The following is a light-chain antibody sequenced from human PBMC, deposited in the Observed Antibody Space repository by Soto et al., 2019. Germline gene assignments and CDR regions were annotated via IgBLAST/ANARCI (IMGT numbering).Light chain of an antibody. CDR1: SSNIGSNP. CDR3: AAWDDSLNGYV. CDR2: SFN. J-gene: IGLJ1*01. V-gene: IGLV1-44*01. Sequence: QSVLTQPPSASATPGQRVTISCSGSSSNIGSNPVNWYQQLPGTAPKLLIYSFNQRPSGVPDRFSGSKSDTAASLAISGLQSEDEADYYCAAWDDSLNGYVFGTGTKVTAL.